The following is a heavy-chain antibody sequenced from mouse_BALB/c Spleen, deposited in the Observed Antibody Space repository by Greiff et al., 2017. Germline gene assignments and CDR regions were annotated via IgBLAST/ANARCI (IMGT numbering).Heavy chain of an antibody. CDR2: IYPGNSDT. J-gene: IGHJ3*01. D-gene: IGHD1-1*01. V-gene: IGHV1-5*01. CDR1: GYSFTSYW. Sequence: VQLQQSGTVLARPGASVKMSCKASGYSFTSYWMHWVKQRPGQGLEWIGAIYPGNSDTSYNQKFKGKAKLTAVTSASTAYMELSSLTNEDSAVYYCTRDYGSSYYAYWGQGTLVTVSA. CDR3: TRDYGSSYYAY.